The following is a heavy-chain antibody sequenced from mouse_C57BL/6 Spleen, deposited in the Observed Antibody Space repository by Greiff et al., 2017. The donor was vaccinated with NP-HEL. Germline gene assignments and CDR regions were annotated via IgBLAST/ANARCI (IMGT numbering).Heavy chain of an antibody. J-gene: IGHJ3*01. CDR1: GYAFSSYW. CDR3: ARGFYYGNYRTWFAY. CDR2: IYPGDGDT. D-gene: IGHD2-1*01. Sequence: QVQLQQSGAELVKPGASVKISCKASGYAFSSYWMNWVKQRPGKGLEWIGEIYPGDGDTNYNGKFKGEATLTADKSSSTAYMQLSSLTSEDSAVYFCARGFYYGNYRTWFAYWGQGTLVTVSA. V-gene: IGHV1-80*01.